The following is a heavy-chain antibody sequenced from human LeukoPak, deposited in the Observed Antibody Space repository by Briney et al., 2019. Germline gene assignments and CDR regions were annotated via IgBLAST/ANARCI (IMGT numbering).Heavy chain of an antibody. V-gene: IGHV3-7*03. Sequence: GGSLRLSCAASGLSFSSYWMSWFRQAPGKGLEWVANIKQDGSEKYHVDSVKGRFTVSRDNAKNLLYLQLNSLRAEDTAVYYCARDGGSSDSGSPYNWFDPWGQGTLVTVSS. J-gene: IGHJ5*02. CDR2: IKQDGSEK. D-gene: IGHD1-26*01. CDR1: GLSFSSYW. CDR3: ARDGGSSDSGSPYNWFDP.